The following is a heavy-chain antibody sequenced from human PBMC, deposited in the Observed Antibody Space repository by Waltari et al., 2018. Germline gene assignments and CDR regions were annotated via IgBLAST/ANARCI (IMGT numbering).Heavy chain of an antibody. CDR3: ATVAYYDILTGYVGYYGMDV. D-gene: IGHD3-9*01. CDR2: FDPEDGET. V-gene: IGHV1-24*01. CDR1: GYTLTELS. Sequence: QVQLVQSGAEVKKPGASVKVSCKVSGYTLTELSMHWVRQAPGNGLEWMGGFDPEDGETIYAQKFQGRVTMTEDTSTDTAYMELSSLRSEDTAVYYCATVAYYDILTGYVGYYGMDVWGQGTTVTVSS. J-gene: IGHJ6*02.